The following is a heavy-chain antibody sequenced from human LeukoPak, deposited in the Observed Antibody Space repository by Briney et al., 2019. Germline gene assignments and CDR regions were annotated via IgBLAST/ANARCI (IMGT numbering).Heavy chain of an antibody. CDR1: GFTFSSYN. CDR3: ARVGEYYDILSGYQNSYFDL. J-gene: IGHJ2*01. Sequence: GGSLRLSCAASGFTFSSYNMNWVRQAPGKGLEWVSSISSSSSYIYYADSVKGRFTISRDNAKKSLYLQMNSLRAEDTAVYYCARVGEYYDILSGYQNSYFDLWGRGTLVTVSS. D-gene: IGHD3-9*01. CDR2: ISSSSSYI. V-gene: IGHV3-21*01.